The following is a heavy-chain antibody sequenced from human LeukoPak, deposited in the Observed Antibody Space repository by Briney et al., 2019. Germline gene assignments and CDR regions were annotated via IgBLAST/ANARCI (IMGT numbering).Heavy chain of an antibody. CDR2: IYSGGST. V-gene: IGHV3-53*01. CDR1: GFTVSSNY. CDR3: ARGDIVVVTAPPGVDY. D-gene: IGHD2-21*02. Sequence: GGSLRLSCAASGFTVSSNYMSWVRQAPGKGLEWVSVIYSGGSTYYADSVKGRFTISRDNSKNTLYLQMNSLRAEDTAVYYCARGDIVVVTAPPGVDYWGQGTLVTVSS. J-gene: IGHJ4*02.